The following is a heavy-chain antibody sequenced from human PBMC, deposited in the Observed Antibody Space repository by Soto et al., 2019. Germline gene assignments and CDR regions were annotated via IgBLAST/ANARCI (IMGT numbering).Heavy chain of an antibody. Sequence: PGGSLRLSCSASGFTFSSYAMNWVRQAPGKGLEWVSYISSSSSTIYYADSVKGRITISRDNAKNSLYLQMNSLRDEDTAVYYCARDGSPIYYYYYGMDVWGQGTTVTVSS. CDR1: GFTFSSYA. CDR2: ISSSSSTI. J-gene: IGHJ6*02. V-gene: IGHV3-48*02. CDR3: ARDGSPIYYYYYGMDV.